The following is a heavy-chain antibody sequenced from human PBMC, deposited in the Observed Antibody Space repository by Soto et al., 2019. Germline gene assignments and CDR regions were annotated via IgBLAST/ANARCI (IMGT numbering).Heavy chain of an antibody. J-gene: IGHJ6*02. Sequence: SVKVSFKASRGTFRSYAISWVRQAPGQGLEWMGGIIPMFGTANYAQKFQGRVTITADESTSTAYMELSSLRSEDTAVYYCARGGYCSSTSCPQPIFTKYYYYYYGMDVWGQGTTVTVSS. CDR2: IIPMFGTA. D-gene: IGHD2-2*01. CDR3: ARGGYCSSTSCPQPIFTKYYYYYYGMDV. CDR1: RGTFRSYA. V-gene: IGHV1-69*13.